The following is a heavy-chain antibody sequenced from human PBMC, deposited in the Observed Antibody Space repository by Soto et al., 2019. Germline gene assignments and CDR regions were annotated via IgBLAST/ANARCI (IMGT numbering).Heavy chain of an antibody. V-gene: IGHV3-23*01. CDR1: GFTFSSYA. CDR2: ISGSGGST. CDR3: AKDKALGGDFWSGYYYYYYYMDV. J-gene: IGHJ6*03. D-gene: IGHD3-3*01. Sequence: GGSLRLSCAASGFTFSSYAMSWVRQAPGKGLEWVSAISGSGGSTYYADSVKGRFTISRDNSKNTLYLQMNSLRAEDTAVYYCAKDKALGGDFWSGYYYYYYYMDVWGKGTTVTVSS.